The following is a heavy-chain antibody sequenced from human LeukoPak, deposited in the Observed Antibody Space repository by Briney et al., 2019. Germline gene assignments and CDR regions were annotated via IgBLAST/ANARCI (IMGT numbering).Heavy chain of an antibody. J-gene: IGHJ5*02. Sequence: GESLKISCKGSGYSFTSYWIGWVRQVPGKGLEWMGIIYPGDSDTRYSPSFQGQVTISADKSISTAYLQWSSLKASDTAVYYCARQLGGVPLRDRYCSSTSCSNWFDPWGQGTLVTVSS. V-gene: IGHV5-51*01. CDR2: IYPGDSDT. D-gene: IGHD2-2*01. CDR1: GYSFTSYW. CDR3: ARQLGGVPLRDRYCSSTSCSNWFDP.